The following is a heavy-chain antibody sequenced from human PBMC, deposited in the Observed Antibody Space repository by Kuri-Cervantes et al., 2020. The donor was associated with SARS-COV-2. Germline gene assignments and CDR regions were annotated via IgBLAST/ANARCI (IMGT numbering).Heavy chain of an antibody. CDR3: ATPRRYYGDGFDY. CDR1: GFTFSSYA. J-gene: IGHJ4*02. CDR2: ISGSGGST. D-gene: IGHD4-17*01. V-gene: IGHV3-23*01. Sequence: GESLKISCAASGFTFSSYAMSWVRQAPGKGLEWLSAISGSGGSTYYADSVKGRFTISRDNSKNTLYLQMNSLRAEDTAVYYCATPRRYYGDGFDYWGQGTLVTVSS.